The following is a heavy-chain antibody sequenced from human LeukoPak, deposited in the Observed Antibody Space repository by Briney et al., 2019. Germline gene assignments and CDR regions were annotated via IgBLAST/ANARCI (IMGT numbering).Heavy chain of an antibody. V-gene: IGHV1-69*05. J-gene: IGHJ6*03. CDR2: TIPIFGTA. CDR3: ARGSSGYETNYYMDV. Sequence: ASVKVSCKASGGTFSSYAISWVRQAPGQGLEWMGGTIPIFGTANYAQKFQGRVTITTDESTSTAYMELSSLRSEDTAVYYCARGSSGYETNYYMDVWGKGTTVTVSS. CDR1: GGTFSSYA. D-gene: IGHD5-12*01.